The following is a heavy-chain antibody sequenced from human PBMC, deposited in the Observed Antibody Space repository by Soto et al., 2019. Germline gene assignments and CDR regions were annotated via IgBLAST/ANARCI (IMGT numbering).Heavy chain of an antibody. CDR3: ARLGFGELLLSGDY. CDR1: GGTFSSYA. J-gene: IGHJ4*02. Sequence: SVKVSCKASGGTFSSYAVSWVRQAPGQGLEWMGGIIPIYGNTKYAQKFQGRVTITRDTSASTAYMELSSLRSEDTAVYYCARLGFGELLLSGDYWGQGTLVTVSS. CDR2: IIPIYGNT. D-gene: IGHD3-10*01. V-gene: IGHV1-69*05.